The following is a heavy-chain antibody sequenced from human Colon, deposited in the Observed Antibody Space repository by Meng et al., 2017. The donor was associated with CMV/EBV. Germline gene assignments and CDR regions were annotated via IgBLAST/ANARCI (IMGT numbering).Heavy chain of an antibody. CDR2: ISAYNGNT. V-gene: IGHV1-18*01. Sequence: KVSCKASGYSFRSYYISWVRQAPGQGLEWVGWISAYNGNTDYAQKFQGRVTMTTDTSTNTAYMELRSLRSDDTAVYYCARDRVLGHWGQGTVVTVSS. J-gene: IGHJ4*02. CDR1: GYSFRSYY. CDR3: ARDRVLGH. D-gene: IGHD3-16*01.